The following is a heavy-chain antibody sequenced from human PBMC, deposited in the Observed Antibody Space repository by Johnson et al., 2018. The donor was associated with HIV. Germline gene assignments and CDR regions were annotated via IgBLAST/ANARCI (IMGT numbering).Heavy chain of an antibody. CDR1: GFTFTNYA. J-gene: IGHJ3*02. D-gene: IGHD3-10*01. Sequence: VESGGGVVQPGRSLRLSCPASGFTFTNYAMYWVRQAPGKGLEWVALISSDGSNKYYADSVKGRFTISRDNSKNTLYRQMNSLRAADTAVYYCARDSGKWSGVRFAFDIWGQGTMVTVSS. CDR2: ISSDGSNK. CDR3: ARDSGKWSGVRFAFDI. V-gene: IGHV3-30-3*01.